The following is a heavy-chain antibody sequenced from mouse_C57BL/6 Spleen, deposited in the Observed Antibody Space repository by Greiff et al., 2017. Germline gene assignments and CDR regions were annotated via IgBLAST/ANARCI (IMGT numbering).Heavy chain of an antibody. Sequence: EVQLQQSGPELVKPGASVKISCKASGYTFTDYYMNWVKQSHGKSLEWIGGINPNNGGTSYNQKFKGKATLTVDKSSSTAYMELRSLTSEDSAVYDCAMPPYYGSSYWYFDVWGTGTTVTVSS. CDR3: AMPPYYGSSYWYFDV. D-gene: IGHD1-1*01. J-gene: IGHJ1*03. CDR1: GYTFTDYY. CDR2: INPNNGGT. V-gene: IGHV1-26*01.